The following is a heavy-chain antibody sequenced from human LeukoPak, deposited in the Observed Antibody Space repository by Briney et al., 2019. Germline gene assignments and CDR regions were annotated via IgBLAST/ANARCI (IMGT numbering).Heavy chain of an antibody. CDR2: IFQSGST. CDR3: ARHGSAGHYYYYMDV. CDR1: GYSISNSYY. V-gene: IGHV4-38-2*01. J-gene: IGHJ6*03. Sequence: SETLSLTCAVSGYSISNSYYWGWIRQPPGKGLEWIGNIFQSGSTFCNPSLKSRVTISVDTSKNQFTLKLSSVTAADTAVYYCARHGSAGHYYYYMDVWGKGTTVTVSS. D-gene: IGHD5-24*01.